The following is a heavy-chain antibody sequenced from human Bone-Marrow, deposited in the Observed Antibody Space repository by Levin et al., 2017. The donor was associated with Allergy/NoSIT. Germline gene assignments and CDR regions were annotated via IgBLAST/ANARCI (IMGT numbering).Heavy chain of an antibody. D-gene: IGHD3-10*01. CDR3: ARDPFAYNFGSGNYLDY. J-gene: IGHJ4*02. CDR2: INRGGTST. Sequence: GGSLRLSCAASGFAFSNYWMHWVRQAPGKGLVWVSRINRGGTSTTYADSVKGRFTISRHNATNTLYLQMNSLRAEDTAVYYCARDPFAYNFGSGNYLDYWGQGTLVSVSS. CDR1: GFAFSNYW. V-gene: IGHV3-74*01.